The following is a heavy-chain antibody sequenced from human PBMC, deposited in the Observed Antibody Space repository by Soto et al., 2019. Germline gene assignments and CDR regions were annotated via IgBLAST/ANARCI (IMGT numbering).Heavy chain of an antibody. CDR3: ARGSVEDYIDY. Sequence: PGGSLRLSCAASGFTFSSYDMHWVRQATGKGLEWVSAIGTAGDTYYPGSVKGRFTISRENAKNSLYLQMNSLRAGDTAVYYCARGSVEDYIDYWGQGTMVTVSS. J-gene: IGHJ4*02. D-gene: IGHD3-3*01. CDR1: GFTFSSYD. CDR2: IGTAGDT. V-gene: IGHV3-13*01.